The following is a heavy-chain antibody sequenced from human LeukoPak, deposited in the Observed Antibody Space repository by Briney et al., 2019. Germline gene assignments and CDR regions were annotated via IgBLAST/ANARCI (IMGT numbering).Heavy chain of an antibody. Sequence: SVQVSCRTSGYAFTGYYMHWLRQAPGQGLEWMGWINPNSGGTNYAEKFQGRVTMTRDTSISTAYMELSRLRSDDTAVYYCARDEGYYDSSGYQPPGWFDPWGQGTLVTVSS. J-gene: IGHJ5*02. CDR1: GYAFTGYY. CDR2: INPNSGGT. V-gene: IGHV1-2*02. D-gene: IGHD3-22*01. CDR3: ARDEGYYDSSGYQPPGWFDP.